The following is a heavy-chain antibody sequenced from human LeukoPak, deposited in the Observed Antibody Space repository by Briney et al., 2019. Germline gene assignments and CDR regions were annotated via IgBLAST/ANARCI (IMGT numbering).Heavy chain of an antibody. V-gene: IGHV3-49*04. Sequence: PGGFLRLSCTASGLTFGDYGMAWVRQAPGKGLEWVGFIRSKAYGGATENAASVKGRFSISRDDSKNIAYLQMNSLKTEDTAMYYCARVLEFPGYYYFYMDVWGNGTTVTVSS. CDR3: ARVLEFPGYYYFYMDV. D-gene: IGHD1-1*01. J-gene: IGHJ6*03. CDR1: GLTFGDYG. CDR2: IRSKAYGGAT.